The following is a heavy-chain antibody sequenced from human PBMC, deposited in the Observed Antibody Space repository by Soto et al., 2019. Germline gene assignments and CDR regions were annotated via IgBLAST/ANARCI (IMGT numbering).Heavy chain of an antibody. J-gene: IGHJ5*02. V-gene: IGHV3-21*01. CDR3: TRDTSRDRSARGWFDL. D-gene: IGHD1-26*01. CDR1: GFTFRSFT. Sequence: PGGSLRLSCAASGFTFRSFTMNWVRQAPGKGLEWVSTISSNSAYIYYTDALRGRFTISRDNAKNSLHLQMNSLRAEDTAVYYCTRDTSRDRSARGWFDLWGPGTLVTVSS. CDR2: ISSNSAYI.